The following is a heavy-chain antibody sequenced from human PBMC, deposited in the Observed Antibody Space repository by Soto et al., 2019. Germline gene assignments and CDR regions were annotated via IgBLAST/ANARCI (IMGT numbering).Heavy chain of an antibody. D-gene: IGHD6-19*01. CDR1: GGTFSSYA. V-gene: IGHV1-69*13. Sequence: SSVKVSCKASGGTFSSYAISWVRQAPGQGLEWMGGIIPIFGTANYAQKFQGRVTITADESTSTAYMELSSLRSEDTAVYYCARDRIAVAGTDYYGMDVRGQGTTVGVSS. CDR3: ARDRIAVAGTDYYGMDV. J-gene: IGHJ6*02. CDR2: IIPIFGTA.